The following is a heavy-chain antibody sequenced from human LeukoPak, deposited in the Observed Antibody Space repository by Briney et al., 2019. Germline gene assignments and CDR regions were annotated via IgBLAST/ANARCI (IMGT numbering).Heavy chain of an antibody. CDR3: ARSYYHSGGPAEWYFDL. V-gene: IGHV4-4*02. J-gene: IGHJ2*01. CDR2: IYRSGST. CDR1: GDSISSNSW. Sequence: SETLSLTCAVSGDSISSNSWWTWVRQSPGKGLEWIAEIYRSGSTSYNPSLQSRITLSIDSSKNQFSLKLISVTAADTAVYYCARSYYHSGGPAEWYFDLWGRGTLITVSS. D-gene: IGHD3-22*01.